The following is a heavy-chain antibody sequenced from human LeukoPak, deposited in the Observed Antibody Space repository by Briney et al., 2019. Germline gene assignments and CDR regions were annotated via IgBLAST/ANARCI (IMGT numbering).Heavy chain of an antibody. J-gene: IGHJ5*02. CDR3: ARGVGYCRGGSSYYTTVYNWFDP. D-gene: IGHD2-15*01. V-gene: IGHV1-8*01. CDR2: MNPNSVNT. CDR1: GYTFTSYD. Sequence: ASVKVSCKASGYTFTSYDINWVRQATGQGLEWMGWMNPNSVNTGYAQKFQGRVTMTRNTSISTAYIELSSLRSEDTAVYYCARGVGYCRGGSSYYTTVYNWFDPWGQGTLVTVSS.